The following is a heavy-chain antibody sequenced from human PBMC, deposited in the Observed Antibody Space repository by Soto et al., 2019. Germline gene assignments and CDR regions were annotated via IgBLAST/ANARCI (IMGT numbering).Heavy chain of an antibody. V-gene: IGHV3-30*18. J-gene: IGHJ4*02. CDR1: GFTFSSYG. CDR3: AKVQVVAVADTIYYFDY. Sequence: GGSLRLSCAASGFTFSSYGMHWVRQAPGKGLEWVAVISYDGSNKYYADSVKGRFTISRDNSKNTLYLQMNSLRAEDTAVYYCAKVQVVAVADTIYYFDYWGQGTLVTVSS. D-gene: IGHD6-19*01. CDR2: ISYDGSNK.